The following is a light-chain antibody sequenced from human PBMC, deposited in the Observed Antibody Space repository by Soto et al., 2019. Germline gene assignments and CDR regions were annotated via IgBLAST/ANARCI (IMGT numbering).Light chain of an antibody. V-gene: IGLV3-21*02. CDR2: RNT. Sequence: SYELTQPPSVSVAPGQTATITCGENNIGSRSVHWYLQKPGRAPVLVIYRNTERPSGIPERFSGSNFGNTATLTISSVEVGDEADYSCQVWDSSGDQYVFGPGTKLTVL. J-gene: IGLJ1*01. CDR3: QVWDSSGDQYV. CDR1: NIGSRS.